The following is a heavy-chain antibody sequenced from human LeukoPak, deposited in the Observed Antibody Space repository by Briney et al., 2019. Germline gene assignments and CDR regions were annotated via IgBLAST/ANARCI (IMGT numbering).Heavy chain of an antibody. D-gene: IGHD2-15*01. J-gene: IGHJ3*02. Sequence: VASVKVSCKASGYTFTSYYMHWVRQAPGQGLEWMGIINPSGGSTSYAQKFQGRVTMTRDTSTSTVYMELSSLRSEDTAVYYCARGLSIVVVVAAKHGDAFDIWGQGTMVTVSS. CDR2: INPSGGST. CDR1: GYTFTSYY. CDR3: ARGLSIVVVVAAKHGDAFDI. V-gene: IGHV1-46*01.